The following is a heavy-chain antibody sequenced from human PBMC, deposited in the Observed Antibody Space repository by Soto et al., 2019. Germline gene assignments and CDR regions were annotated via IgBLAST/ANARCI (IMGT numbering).Heavy chain of an antibody. Sequence: TSETLSLTCTVSGNSISTGAYYWSWLRQHPVKGLEWIGHIFYSGNTHYSPSLESRVTISVDTSKNQFSIKLTSVTVADTAVHYCAREGRSAAPQAGFDLWGQGTLVTVSS. CDR3: AREGRSAAPQAGFDL. V-gene: IGHV4-31*03. CDR2: IFYSGNT. J-gene: IGHJ4*02. D-gene: IGHD3-10*01. CDR1: GNSISTGAYY.